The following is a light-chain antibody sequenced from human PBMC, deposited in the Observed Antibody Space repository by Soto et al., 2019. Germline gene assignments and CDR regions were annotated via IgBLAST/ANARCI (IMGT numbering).Light chain of an antibody. Sequence: EIVLTQSPATLSLSPGERATLPCRASQSVSSYLAWYQQKPGQAPRLLIYDASNRATGIPARFSGSGSGTEFTPTISSLEPAEFAVYYCQHHSNWPPYTFGQGTKLEIK. J-gene: IGKJ2*01. CDR2: DAS. V-gene: IGKV3-11*01. CDR1: QSVSSY. CDR3: QHHSNWPPYT.